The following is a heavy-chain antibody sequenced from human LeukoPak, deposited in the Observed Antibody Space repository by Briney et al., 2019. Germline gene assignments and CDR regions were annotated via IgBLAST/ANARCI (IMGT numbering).Heavy chain of an antibody. V-gene: IGHV4-61*02. CDR3: ARSLGQLDNYYYYYYMDV. CDR2: IYTSGST. Sequence: PSETLSLTCTVSGGSINSGSYYWSWIRQPAGKGLEWIGRIYTSGSTNYNPSLKGRVTISVDTSKNQLSLKLSSVTAADTAVYYCARSLGQLDNYYYYYYMDVWGKGTTVTVSS. J-gene: IGHJ6*03. D-gene: IGHD6-13*01. CDR1: GGSINSGSYY.